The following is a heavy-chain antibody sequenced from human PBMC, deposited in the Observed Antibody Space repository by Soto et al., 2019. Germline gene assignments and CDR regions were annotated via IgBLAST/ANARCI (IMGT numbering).Heavy chain of an antibody. D-gene: IGHD6-19*01. CDR1: GYTFTSYG. CDR3: SRVGIAVAAYFDY. J-gene: IGHJ4*02. CDR2: ISAYNGNT. V-gene: IGHV1-18*01. Sequence: ASVKVSCKAPGYTFTSYGISWVRQAPGQGLEWMGWISAYNGNTNYAQKLQGRVTMTTDTSTSTAYLELRSMRSDDTDVYYCSRVGIAVAAYFDYWGQGTLVTVSS.